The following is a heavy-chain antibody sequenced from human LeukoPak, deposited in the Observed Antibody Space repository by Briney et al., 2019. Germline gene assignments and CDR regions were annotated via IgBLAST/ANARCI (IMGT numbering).Heavy chain of an antibody. CDR1: GGSISSYY. Sequence: SETLSLTCTVSGGSISSYYWSWIRQPPGKGLEWIGYISNTGSTNYNPSLESRVTISVDTSKNQFSLELTSVTAADTAVYYCAKAGRGDYVWGSYSFDYWGQGTLVTVSS. J-gene: IGHJ4*02. D-gene: IGHD3-16*01. CDR3: AKAGRGDYVWGSYSFDY. V-gene: IGHV4-59*01. CDR2: ISNTGST.